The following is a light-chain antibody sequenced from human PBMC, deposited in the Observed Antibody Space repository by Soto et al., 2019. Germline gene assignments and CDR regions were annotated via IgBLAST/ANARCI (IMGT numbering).Light chain of an antibody. CDR2: GVS. CDR1: QSVSSTL. V-gene: IGKV3D-20*02. Sequence: ELVLTQSPVALSLSSGERATLSCRASQSVSSTLLTWYQQKPGQAPKLLIYGVSSRDTGVPDRFSGSGSGTDFTLTISRVEPEDFAVYYCQQRSYWPGTFGQGTKLEIK. J-gene: IGKJ2*01. CDR3: QQRSYWPGT.